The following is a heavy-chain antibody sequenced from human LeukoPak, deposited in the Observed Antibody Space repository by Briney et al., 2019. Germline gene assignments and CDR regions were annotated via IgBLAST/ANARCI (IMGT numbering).Heavy chain of an antibody. J-gene: IGHJ4*02. Sequence: ASVKVSCTASGYTFTSYGISWVRQAPGQGLEWMGGIIPIFGTANYAQKFQGRVTITADESARTAYMELRTLRSEDTAIYYCARGSGETGGYYYVYWGRGTPVTVSS. V-gene: IGHV1-69*13. CDR1: GYTFTSYG. D-gene: IGHD3-22*01. CDR2: IIPIFGTA. CDR3: ARGSGETGGYYYVY.